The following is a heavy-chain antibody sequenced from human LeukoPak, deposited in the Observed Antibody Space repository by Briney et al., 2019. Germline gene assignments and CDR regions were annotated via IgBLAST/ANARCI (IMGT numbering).Heavy chain of an antibody. CDR2: IRSDGSST. J-gene: IGHJ4*02. Sequence: GGSLRLSCAASGFTFSSYAMSWVRQAPGKGLVWVSRIRSDGSSTNYADSVKGRFTISRDNAKNSLYLQMNSLRAEDTAVYYCARDRVVGAEKYFDYWGQGTLVTVSS. V-gene: IGHV3-74*01. CDR1: GFTFSSYA. CDR3: ARDRVVGAEKYFDY. D-gene: IGHD1-26*01.